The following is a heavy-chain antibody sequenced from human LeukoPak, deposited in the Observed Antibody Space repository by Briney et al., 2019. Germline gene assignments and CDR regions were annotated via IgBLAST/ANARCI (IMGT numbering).Heavy chain of an antibody. V-gene: IGHV3-53*01. Sequence: GGSLRLSCAASGFTFSNYAMSWVRQAPGKGLEWVSVIYSGGSTYYADSVKGRFTISRDNSKNTLYLQMNSLRAEDTAVYYCARDGLSSYDFWSGYGMDVWGQGTTVTVSS. CDR2: IYSGGST. D-gene: IGHD3-3*01. CDR1: GFTFSNYA. CDR3: ARDGLSSYDFWSGYGMDV. J-gene: IGHJ6*02.